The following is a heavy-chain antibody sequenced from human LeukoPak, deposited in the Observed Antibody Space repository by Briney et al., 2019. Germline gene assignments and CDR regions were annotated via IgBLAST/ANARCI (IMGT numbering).Heavy chain of an antibody. CDR3: ARRGNGYYYYGMDV. CDR1: GGSISSYY. CDR2: IYYSGST. V-gene: IGHV4-59*08. D-gene: IGHD2-8*01. J-gene: IGHJ6*02. Sequence: SETLSLTCTVPGGSISSYYWSWIRQPPGKGLEWIGYIYYSGSTNYNPSLKSRVTISVDTSKNQFSLKLSSVTAADTAVYYCARRGNGYYYYGMDVWGQGTTVTVSS.